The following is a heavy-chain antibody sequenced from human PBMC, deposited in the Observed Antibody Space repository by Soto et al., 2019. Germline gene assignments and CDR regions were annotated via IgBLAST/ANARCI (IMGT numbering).Heavy chain of an antibody. CDR3: ATEMTWTVTTGH. Sequence: LRLSCVVSGFSFSTFAMSWVRQAPGKGLEWVSGISGGGGTTYYAASVKGRFTISRDDSKNTLYLQMNSLKSEDTAIYYCATEMTWTVTTGHWGRGTLVTVYS. V-gene: IGHV3-23*01. CDR2: ISGGGGTT. D-gene: IGHD4-4*01. CDR1: GFSFSTFA. J-gene: IGHJ4*02.